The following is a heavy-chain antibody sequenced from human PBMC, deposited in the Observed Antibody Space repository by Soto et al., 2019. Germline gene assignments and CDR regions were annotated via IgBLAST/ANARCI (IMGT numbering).Heavy chain of an antibody. D-gene: IGHD6-13*01. V-gene: IGHV3-30*03. Sequence: QVQLVESGGGVVQPGRSLRLSCAASGFTFSSYGMHWVSQAPGKGLEWVALISYDGSDKYHADSVKGRFTISRDNSKNTLYLQMNSLRVEDTAVYYCGAGQYFSDYWGQGTLVTVSS. CDR2: ISYDGSDK. J-gene: IGHJ4*02. CDR1: GFTFSSYG. CDR3: GAGQYFSDY.